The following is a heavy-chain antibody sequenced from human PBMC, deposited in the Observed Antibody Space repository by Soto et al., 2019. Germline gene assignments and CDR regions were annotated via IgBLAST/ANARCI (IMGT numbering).Heavy chain of an antibody. CDR3: ARWFTYGNFAYFDY. CDR2: IYYSGST. D-gene: IGHD3-10*01. Sequence: SETLSLTCTASGGSISSSSYYWGWIRQPPGKGLEWIGSIYYSGSTYYNPSLKSRFTISRDNAKNTLYLQMSGLRAEDTAVYYCARWFTYGNFAYFDYGGQGTQVPVSS. V-gene: IGHV4-39*01. CDR1: GGSISSSSYY. J-gene: IGHJ4*02.